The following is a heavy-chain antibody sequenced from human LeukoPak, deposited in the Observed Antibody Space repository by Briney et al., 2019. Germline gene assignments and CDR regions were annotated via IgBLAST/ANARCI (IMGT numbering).Heavy chain of an antibody. D-gene: IGHD2-21*02. CDR3: ARGSKVVTTIPRPGWYFDL. CDR2: XXXSGST. J-gene: IGHJ2*01. Sequence: SETLSLTCAVYGGSFSGYYWSWIRRPPGKGXXXXXXXXXSGSTNYNPSLXXXVTISVDTSKNQFSLKLTSVAAADTTVYYCARGSKVVTTIPRPGWYFDLWGRGTLVTVSS. CDR1: GGSFSGYY. V-gene: IGHV4-34*01.